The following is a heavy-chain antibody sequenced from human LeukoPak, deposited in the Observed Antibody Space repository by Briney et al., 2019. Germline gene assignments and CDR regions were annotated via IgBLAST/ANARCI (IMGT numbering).Heavy chain of an antibody. D-gene: IGHD3-22*01. Sequence: PGGSLRLSCAAPGFNFSSYGMHWVRQAPGKGLEWVAFIRYDGSNKYYADSVKGRFTISRDNSKNTLYLQMNSLRAEDTAVYYCAKDDVGPPTYYYDSSGYYSLGYWGQGTLVTVSS. V-gene: IGHV3-30*02. CDR2: IRYDGSNK. CDR3: AKDDVGPPTYYYDSSGYYSLGY. J-gene: IGHJ4*02. CDR1: GFNFSSYG.